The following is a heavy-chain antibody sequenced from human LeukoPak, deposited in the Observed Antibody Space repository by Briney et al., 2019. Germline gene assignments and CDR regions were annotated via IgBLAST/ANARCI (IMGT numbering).Heavy chain of an antibody. V-gene: IGHV4-30-4*01. CDR2: ISYSGTT. Sequence: SQTLSLTCTVSGASISSGNHYWSWIRQPPGKGLEWIGYISYSGTTYYSAPPKSRVTISVDTSTNQFSLKLVSVTAADTAVYYCAREGSSHFWDYWGQGTLVTVSS. CDR1: GASISSGNHY. J-gene: IGHJ4*02. CDR3: AREGSSHFWDY.